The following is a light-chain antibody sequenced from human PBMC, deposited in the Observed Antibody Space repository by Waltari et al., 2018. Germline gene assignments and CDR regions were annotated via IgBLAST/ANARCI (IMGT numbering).Light chain of an antibody. V-gene: IGKV3-15*01. J-gene: IGKJ1*01. Sequence: IVMTQSPATLSVSPGETATLSCRANQRITTNLPWFQQKPGQAPRLLIYDASSRATGIPDRFSGGGSGTDFTLTISSLQSADFAVYYCLQYSNWYRTFGPGTKVEIK. CDR3: LQYSNWYRT. CDR1: QRITTN. CDR2: DAS.